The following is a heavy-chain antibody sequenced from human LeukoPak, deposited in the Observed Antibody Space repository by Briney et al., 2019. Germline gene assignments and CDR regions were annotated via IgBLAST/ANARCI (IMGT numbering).Heavy chain of an antibody. CDR2: ISYDGSNK. CDR1: GSTFSSYA. Sequence: GGSLRLSCAASGSTFSSYAMHWVRQAPGKGLEWVAVISYDGSNKYYADSVKGRFTISRDNSKNTLYLQMNSLRAEDTAVYYCARDKLLWFGELPNGYFDYWGQGTLVTVSS. D-gene: IGHD3-10*01. J-gene: IGHJ4*02. V-gene: IGHV3-30-3*01. CDR3: ARDKLLWFGELPNGYFDY.